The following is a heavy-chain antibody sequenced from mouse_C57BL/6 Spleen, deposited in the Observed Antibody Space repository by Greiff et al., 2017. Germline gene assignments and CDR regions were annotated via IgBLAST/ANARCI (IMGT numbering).Heavy chain of an antibody. CDR2: IDPSDSYT. V-gene: IGHV1-50*01. Sequence: VQLQQPGAELVKPGASVKLSCKASGYTFTSYWMQWVIQRPGQGLEWIGEIDPSDSYTNYNQKFKGKATLTVDTSSSTAYMQLSSLTSEDSAVYYCARERETGFAYWGQGTLVTVSA. D-gene: IGHD4-1*01. J-gene: IGHJ3*01. CDR1: GYTFTSYW. CDR3: ARERETGFAY.